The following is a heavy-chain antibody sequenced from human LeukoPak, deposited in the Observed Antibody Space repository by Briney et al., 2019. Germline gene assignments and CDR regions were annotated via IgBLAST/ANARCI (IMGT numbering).Heavy chain of an antibody. V-gene: IGHV3-21*01. CDR2: ISSSTSYI. Sequence: GGSLRLSCAASGFTFSTYTMNWVRQPPGKGLEWASSISSSTSYIFYADSVKGRFTISRDNAENSLYLRMSSLRAEDTAVYYCARWGTGDTFDYWGQGTLVTVSS. CDR1: GFTFSTYT. CDR3: ARWGTGDTFDY. D-gene: IGHD7-27*01. J-gene: IGHJ4*02.